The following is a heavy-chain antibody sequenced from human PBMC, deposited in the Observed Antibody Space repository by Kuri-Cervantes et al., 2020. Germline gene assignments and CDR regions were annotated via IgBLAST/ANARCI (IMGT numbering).Heavy chain of an antibody. J-gene: IGHJ1*01. CDR2: IAWNSGSI. Sequence: LSLTCAASGFTFSSYAMHWVRQAPGKGLEWVSGIAWNSGSIAYADSVKGRFTISRDNAKNSLYLQMDSLRAEDTALYYCAKPEGVVGYYGLVDFQHWGQGTLVTVSS. CDR1: GFTFSSYA. CDR3: AKPEGVVGYYGLVDFQH. D-gene: IGHD3-22*01. V-gene: IGHV3-9*01.